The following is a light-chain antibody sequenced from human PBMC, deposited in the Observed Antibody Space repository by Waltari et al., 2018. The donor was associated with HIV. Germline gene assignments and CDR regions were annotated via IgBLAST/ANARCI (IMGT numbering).Light chain of an antibody. V-gene: IGLV6-57*04. Sequence: NFMLTQPHSVSESPGKTVTISCTRSSGSIVSNYVQWYQQRPGSAPTTVIYEDKQRPSGVPGPFSGANASSSMSSSLPIAGLSTEHEADYYCQSCDSTNWVFGGATKLAVL. CDR3: QSCDSTNWV. J-gene: IGLJ3*02. CDR2: EDK. CDR1: SGSIVSNY.